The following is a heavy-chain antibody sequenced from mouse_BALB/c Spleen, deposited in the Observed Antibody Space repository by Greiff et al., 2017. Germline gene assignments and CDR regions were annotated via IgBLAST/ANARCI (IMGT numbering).Heavy chain of an antibody. V-gene: IGHV14-4*02. Sequence: VQLKQSGAELVRSGASVKLSCTASGFNIKDYYMHWVKQRPEQGLEWIGWIDPENGDTEYAPKFQGKATMTADTSSNTAYLQLGSLTSEDTAVYYCDPNYCYGSSNMGYAMDYWGQGTSVTVSS. CDR3: DPNYCYGSSNMGYAMDY. CDR2: IDPENGDT. CDR1: GFNIKDYY. D-gene: IGHD1-1*01. J-gene: IGHJ4*01.